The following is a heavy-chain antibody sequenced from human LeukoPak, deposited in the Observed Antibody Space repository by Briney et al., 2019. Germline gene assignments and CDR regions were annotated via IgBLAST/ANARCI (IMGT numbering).Heavy chain of an antibody. CDR2: INHSGST. Sequence: PSETLSLTCAVYGGSFSGYYWSWIRQPPGKGLEWIGEINHSGSTNYNPSLKSRVTISVDTSKNQFSLKLSSVTAADTAVYYCARDSYDYGPIDYWGQGTLVTVSS. CDR3: ARDSYDYGPIDY. D-gene: IGHD4-17*01. CDR1: GGSFSGYY. V-gene: IGHV4-34*01. J-gene: IGHJ4*02.